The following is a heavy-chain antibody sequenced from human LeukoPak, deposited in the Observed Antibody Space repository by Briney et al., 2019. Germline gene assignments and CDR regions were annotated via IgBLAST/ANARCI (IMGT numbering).Heavy chain of an antibody. D-gene: IGHD4-17*01. CDR1: GGSISSSSHY. Sequence: SETLSLTCTVSGGSISSSSHYWGWVRQPPGKGLEWIGSIYYSGSTYYNPSLKSRVTISVDTSKNQFSLKLSSVTAADTAVYYCARYGDYVGYFDYWGQGTLVTVSS. CDR2: IYYSGST. J-gene: IGHJ4*02. CDR3: ARYGDYVGYFDY. V-gene: IGHV4-39*01.